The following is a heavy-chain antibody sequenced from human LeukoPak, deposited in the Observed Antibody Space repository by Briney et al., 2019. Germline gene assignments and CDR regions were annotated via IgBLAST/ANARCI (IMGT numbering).Heavy chain of an antibody. D-gene: IGHD3-22*01. CDR2: INPNCGRT. J-gene: IGHJ6*03. CDR3: ARVHLPPNNYYDSSGYYHYYMDV. CDR1: GYTFTSYY. V-gene: IGHV1-46*01. Sequence: ASVKFSCKASGYTFTSYYMHWVRQAPGQGLEWMGIINPNCGRTSYAQKFQGRVTMTRDTSTSTVYMELSSLRSEDTAVYYCARVHLPPNNYYDSSGYYHYYMDVWGKGTTVTVSS.